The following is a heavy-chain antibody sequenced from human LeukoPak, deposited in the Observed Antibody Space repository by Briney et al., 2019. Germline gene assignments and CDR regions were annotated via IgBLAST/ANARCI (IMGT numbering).Heavy chain of an antibody. CDR2: MNPNSGNT. CDR3: ARGGVITIDYYYYYMDV. D-gene: IGHD3-10*01. J-gene: IGHJ6*03. V-gene: IGHV1-8*03. Sequence: ASVKVSCKASGYTFTSYDINWVRQATGQGLEWMGWMNPNSGNTGYAQKFQGRVTITRNTSISTAYMERSSLRSEDTAVYYCARGGVITIDYYYYYMDVWGKGTTVTVSS. CDR1: GYTFTSYD.